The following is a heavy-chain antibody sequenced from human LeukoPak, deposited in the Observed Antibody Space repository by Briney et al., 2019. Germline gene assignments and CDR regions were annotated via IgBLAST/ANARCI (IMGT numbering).Heavy chain of an antibody. CDR1: GFTFSNYW. CDR2: INRDGSST. V-gene: IGHV3-74*01. CDR3: ARVPYVFDL. J-gene: IGHJ3*01. Sequence: LPGGSLRLSCAASGFTFSNYWVHWVRQAPGKGLVWVSRINRDGSSTDYLDSVKGRFTISRDNARNTLYLQMNSLRAEDTAVYYCARVPYVFDLWGQGTMVTVSS.